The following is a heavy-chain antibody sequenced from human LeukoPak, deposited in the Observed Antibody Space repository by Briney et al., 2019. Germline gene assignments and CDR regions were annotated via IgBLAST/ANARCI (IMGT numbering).Heavy chain of an antibody. CDR3: AKDRWAARIIIDAFDI. J-gene: IGHJ3*02. V-gene: IGHV3-23*01. CDR1: GFTFSNYG. CDR2: ISGNGGST. Sequence: PGGSLRLSCAAAGFTFSNYGMYWVRQAPGKGLEWVSSISGNGGSTYYAVSVQGRFTISRDNSKNTLYLQMNSLKVEDTAVYYCAKDRWAARIIIDAFDIWGQGTMVTVSS. D-gene: IGHD6-6*01.